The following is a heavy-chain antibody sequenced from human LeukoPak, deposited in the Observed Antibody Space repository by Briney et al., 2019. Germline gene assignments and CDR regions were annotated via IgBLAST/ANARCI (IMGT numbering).Heavy chain of an antibody. Sequence: GGSLRLSCAASGFTFSNYNMNWVRQPPGKGLQWVSYISSSSNIIYYADSVKGRFTISRDNAKNSLFLQMNSLRAEDTAVYYCAKGGGSSCYSPSDYWGQGTLVTVSS. D-gene: IGHD2-15*01. J-gene: IGHJ4*02. CDR2: ISSSSNII. CDR3: AKGGGSSCYSPSDY. CDR1: GFTFSNYN. V-gene: IGHV3-48*01.